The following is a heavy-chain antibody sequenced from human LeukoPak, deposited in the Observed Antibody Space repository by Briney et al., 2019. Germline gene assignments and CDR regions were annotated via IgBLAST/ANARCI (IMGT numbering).Heavy chain of an antibody. D-gene: IGHD3-10*01. CDR3: ARDFYGWGSLNWFDP. CDR1: GGTFSSYA. Sequence: ASVKVSCKASGGTFSSYAISWVRQAPGQGLEWMGRIIPILGIANYAQKFQGRVTITADKSTSTAYMELSSLRSEDTAVYYCARDFYGWGSLNWFDPWGQGTLVTVSS. CDR2: IIPILGIA. V-gene: IGHV1-69*04. J-gene: IGHJ5*02.